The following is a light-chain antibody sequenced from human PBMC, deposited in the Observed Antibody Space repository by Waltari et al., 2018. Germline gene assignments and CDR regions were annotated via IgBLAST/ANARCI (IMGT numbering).Light chain of an antibody. CDR2: GAS. CDR1: QSVSSN. V-gene: IGKV3-15*01. Sequence: EIVMTQSPATLSVSPGERATLSCRASQSVSSNLAWYQQKSGQAPRLLIYGASTRATGIPARFRGSGSGTEFSLTISSLQSEDFAVYHCQQYNNWPRTFGQGTKVEIK. J-gene: IGKJ1*01. CDR3: QQYNNWPRT.